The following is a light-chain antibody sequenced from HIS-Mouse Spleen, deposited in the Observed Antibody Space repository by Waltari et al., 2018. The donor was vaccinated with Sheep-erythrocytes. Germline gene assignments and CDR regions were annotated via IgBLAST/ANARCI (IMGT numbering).Light chain of an antibody. CDR2: AAS. CDR3: QQANSFPIT. V-gene: IGKV1-8*01. J-gene: IGKJ5*01. Sequence: AIRMTQSPSSLSASTGDRVTIPCRASQGISSYLAWYQQKPGKAPKLLIYAASTLQSGVPSRFSGSGSGTDFTLTISCLQPEDFATYYCQQANSFPITFGQGTRLEIK. CDR1: QGISSY.